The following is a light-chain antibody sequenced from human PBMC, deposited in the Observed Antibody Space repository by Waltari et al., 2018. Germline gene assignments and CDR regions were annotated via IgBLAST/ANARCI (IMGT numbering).Light chain of an antibody. CDR1: QGISSR. CDR3: QQTDSFPLT. Sequence: DIQMTQSPSSVSASVGDRVTITCRASQGISSRLAWYQQKPWKSPKLLIYTESSLQSGVPSMFSGSGSVTDFTLTISSLQPEDFATYYCQQTDSFPLTFGGGTKVEIK. CDR2: TES. V-gene: IGKV1-12*01. J-gene: IGKJ4*01.